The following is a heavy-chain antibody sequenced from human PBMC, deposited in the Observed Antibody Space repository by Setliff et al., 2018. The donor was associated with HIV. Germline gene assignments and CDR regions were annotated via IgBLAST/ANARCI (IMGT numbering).Heavy chain of an antibody. CDR3: ARVGYYDSSGLSYFEY. CDR2: ISAYTGNT. CDR1: GYTFTSYG. J-gene: IGHJ4*01. V-gene: IGHV1-18*01. D-gene: IGHD3-22*01. Sequence: ASVKVSCKASGYTFTSYGISWVRQAPGQGLEWMGWISAYTGNTNYAQKLQGRVTMTTDTSTSTAYMELRSLRSDDTAVYYCARVGYYDSSGLSYFEYWGQGTLVTVSS.